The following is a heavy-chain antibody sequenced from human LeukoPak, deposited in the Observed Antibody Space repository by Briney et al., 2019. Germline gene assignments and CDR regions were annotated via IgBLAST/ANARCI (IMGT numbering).Heavy chain of an antibody. CDR2: ISGSGGST. Sequence: GGSLRLSCAASGFTFNNYAMSWVRQAPGKGLEWVSAISGSGGSTYYADSVKGRFTISRDNSKNTLYLQMNSLRAEDTAVYYCAKGRKVRGVDNYYYYYYMDVWGKGTTVTVSS. CDR1: GFTFNNYA. J-gene: IGHJ6*03. D-gene: IGHD3-10*01. CDR3: AKGRKVRGVDNYYYYYYMDV. V-gene: IGHV3-23*01.